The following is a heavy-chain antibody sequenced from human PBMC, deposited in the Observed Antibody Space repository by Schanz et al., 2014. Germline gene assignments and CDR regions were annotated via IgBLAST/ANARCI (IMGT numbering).Heavy chain of an antibody. J-gene: IGHJ5*02. CDR2: IHSTGET. D-gene: IGHD5-12*01. Sequence: EVQLVESGGGLVQPGGSLRLSCVASGFAFSSHDMHWVRQVTGKGLQWVSAIHSTGETYYPDSVQGRFTISRENTKNSLYLQMTNLRAGDTAIYYCARVVRYSGYVRHWFFDLWGQGTLVTVSS. V-gene: IGHV3-13*01. CDR3: ARVVRYSGYVRHWFFDL. CDR1: GFAFSSHD.